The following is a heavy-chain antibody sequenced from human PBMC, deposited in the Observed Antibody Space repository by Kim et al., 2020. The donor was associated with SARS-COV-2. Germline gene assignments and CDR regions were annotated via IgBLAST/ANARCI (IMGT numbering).Heavy chain of an antibody. CDR2: ISSSGSTI. Sequence: GGSLRLSCAASGFTFSSYEMNWVRQAPGKGLEWVSYISSSGSTIYYADSVKGRFTISRDNAKNSLYLQMNSLRAEDTAVYYCARGVRYNWNYEKNWFDPWGQGTLVTVSS. D-gene: IGHD1-7*01. CDR3: ARGVRYNWNYEKNWFDP. J-gene: IGHJ5*02. CDR1: GFTFSSYE. V-gene: IGHV3-48*03.